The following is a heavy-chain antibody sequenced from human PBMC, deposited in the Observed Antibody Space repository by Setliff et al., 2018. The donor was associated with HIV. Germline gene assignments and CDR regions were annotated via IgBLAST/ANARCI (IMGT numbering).Heavy chain of an antibody. V-gene: IGHV3-30*02. J-gene: IGHJ3*02. CDR3: AKGGRVYDILTGSTWAPDAFDI. CDR1: GFTFSTYG. D-gene: IGHD3-9*01. Sequence: PGGSLRLSCAASGFTFSTYGMHWVRQAPGKGLEWVAVIWSDGSTKYYADSVKGRFTISRDNSKNPVYLQMNSLRAEDTAVYYCAKGGRVYDILTGSTWAPDAFDIWGQGTMVTVSS. CDR2: IWSDGSTK.